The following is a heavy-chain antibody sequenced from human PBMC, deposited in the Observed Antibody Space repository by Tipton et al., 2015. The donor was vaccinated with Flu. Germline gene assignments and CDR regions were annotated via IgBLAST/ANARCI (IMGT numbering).Heavy chain of an antibody. CDR3: ARMTTVTTSGYYGLDV. V-gene: IGHV4-34*01. CDR2: VNHSGST. D-gene: IGHD4-17*01. CDR1: GGSFSGDY. J-gene: IGHJ6*02. Sequence: TLSLTCVVYGGSFSGDYCSWIRQPPGKGLEWIGEVNHSGSTNYNPSLKSRVTISVDTSKNQFSLKLDSVTAADTAVYYCARMTTVTTSGYYGLDVWGQGTTVTVSS.